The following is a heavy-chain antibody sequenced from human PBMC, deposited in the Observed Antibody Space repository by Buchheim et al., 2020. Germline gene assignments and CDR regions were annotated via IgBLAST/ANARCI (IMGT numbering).Heavy chain of an antibody. CDR2: ISSSSSTI. V-gene: IGHV3-48*04. D-gene: IGHD5-18*01. Sequence: EVQLVESGGGLVQPGGSLRLSCAASGFTFSSYSMNWVRQAPGKGLEWVSYISSSSSTIYHADSVKGRFTISRDNAKKAMYLQMNSLRAEDTAVYYCARERGYNYGYSDYWGQGTL. CDR3: ARERGYNYGYSDY. CDR1: GFTFSSYS. J-gene: IGHJ4*02.